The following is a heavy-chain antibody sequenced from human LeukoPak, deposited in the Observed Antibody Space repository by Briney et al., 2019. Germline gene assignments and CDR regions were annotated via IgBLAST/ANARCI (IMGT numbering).Heavy chain of an antibody. J-gene: IGHJ5*02. Sequence: SETLSLTCTVSGGSVSSGSYYWSWIRRPPGKGLEWIGYIYYSGSTKHNPSLKSRVTISVDTSKNQYSLKLSSVTAADTAVYYCARDRTGYCSGGSCYTAQGFDPWGQGTLVTVSS. CDR3: ARDRTGYCSGGSCYTAQGFDP. CDR1: GGSVSSGSYY. CDR2: IYYSGST. D-gene: IGHD2-15*01. V-gene: IGHV4-61*01.